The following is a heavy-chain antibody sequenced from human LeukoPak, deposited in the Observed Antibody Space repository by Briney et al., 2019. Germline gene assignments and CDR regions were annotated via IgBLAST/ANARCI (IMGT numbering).Heavy chain of an antibody. CDR3: ASRGTGDGFSPFDY. CDR2: ISGSGGST. Sequence: QSGGSLRLSCAASGFTFSSYAMSWVRQAPGKGLEWVSAISGSGGSTYYADSVKGRFTISRDNSKNTLYLQMNSLRAEDTAVYYCASRGTGDGFSPFDYWGQGTLVTVSS. D-gene: IGHD7-27*01. V-gene: IGHV3-23*01. CDR1: GFTFSSYA. J-gene: IGHJ4*02.